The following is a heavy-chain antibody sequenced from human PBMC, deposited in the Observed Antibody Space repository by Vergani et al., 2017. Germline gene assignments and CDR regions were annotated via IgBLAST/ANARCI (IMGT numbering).Heavy chain of an antibody. CDR2: IRSKANSYAT. Sequence: EVQLVESGGGLVKPGGSLKLSCAASGFTFSGSAMHWVRQASGKGLEWVGRIRSKANSYATAYAASVKGRFTISRDNAKNSLYLQMNSLRDEDTAVYYCARDLVYYDSSADNWFDPWGQGTLVTVSS. CDR1: GFTFSGSA. D-gene: IGHD3-22*01. V-gene: IGHV3-73*01. CDR3: ARDLVYYDSSADNWFDP. J-gene: IGHJ5*02.